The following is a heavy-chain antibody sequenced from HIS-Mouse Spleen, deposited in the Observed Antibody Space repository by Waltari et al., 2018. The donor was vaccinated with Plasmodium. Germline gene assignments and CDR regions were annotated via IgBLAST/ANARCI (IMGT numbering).Heavy chain of an antibody. Sequence: EVQLVESGGGLVQPGGSLRLSCAASGFTFSSYWMHWVRQAPGKGLVWVARINSDGSSTRYAESVKGRFTISRDNAKNTLYLQMNSLRAEDTAVYYCARTIAAAGTGDAFDMWGQGTMVTVSS. CDR1: GFTFSSYW. D-gene: IGHD6-13*01. J-gene: IGHJ3*02. CDR3: ARTIAAAGTGDAFDM. V-gene: IGHV3-74*01. CDR2: INSDGSST.